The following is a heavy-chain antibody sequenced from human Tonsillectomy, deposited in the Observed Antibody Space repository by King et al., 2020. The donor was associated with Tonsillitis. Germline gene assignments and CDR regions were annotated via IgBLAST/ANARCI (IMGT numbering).Heavy chain of an antibody. CDR2: INSDNGNT. J-gene: IGHJ4*02. V-gene: IGHV1-3*01. CDR3: ARDHRYCSGGSCYFPPDF. CDR1: GYSFTVHP. Sequence: QLVQSGAEVKKPGASVKISCKTSGYSFTVHPMHWVRQAPGQRLEWMGWINSDNGNTHYSQKFQGRVTITRDTSASTTFMELTSLRSEDTAVYYCARDHRYCSGGSCYFPPDFWGQGTLVTVSS. D-gene: IGHD2-15*01.